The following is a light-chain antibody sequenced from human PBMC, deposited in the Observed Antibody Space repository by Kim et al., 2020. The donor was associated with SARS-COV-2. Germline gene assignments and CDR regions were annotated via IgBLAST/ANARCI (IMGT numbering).Light chain of an antibody. CDR3: CSYAGSSYVV. CDR1: SSDVGSYNL. CDR2: EVS. V-gene: IGLV2-23*02. J-gene: IGLJ2*01. Sequence: GQSITISCTGTSSDVGSYNLVSWYQQHPGKAPKLMIYEVSKRPSGVSNRFSGSKSGNTASLTISGLQAEDEADYYCCSYAGSSYVVFGGGIKVTVL.